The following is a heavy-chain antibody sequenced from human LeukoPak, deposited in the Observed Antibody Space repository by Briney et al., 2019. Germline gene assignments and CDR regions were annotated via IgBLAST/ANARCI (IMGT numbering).Heavy chain of an antibody. D-gene: IGHD2-21*01. CDR1: GFTFSDYY. J-gene: IGHJ4*02. V-gene: IGHV3-11*01. Sequence: RGSLRLSCAVSGFTFSDYYMSWIRQAPGKGLEWVSFISTSGTIKYAESVEGRFTISRDNARNSVSLQMTSLRVEDTAMYYCAAMSSLHVIFGWFDFWGQGAQVTVSS. CDR2: ISTSGTI. CDR3: AAMSSLHVIFGWFDF.